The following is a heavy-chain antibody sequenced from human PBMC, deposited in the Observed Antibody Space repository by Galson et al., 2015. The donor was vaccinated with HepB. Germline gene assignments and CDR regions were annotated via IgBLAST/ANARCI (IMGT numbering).Heavy chain of an antibody. CDR2: IYTSGST. Sequence: TLSLTCTVSGGSISSGSYYWSWIRQPTGKGLEWIGRIYTSGSTNYNPSLKSRVTISVDTSKNQFSLKLSSVTAADTAVYYCARGFYSSPPGNYWGQGTLVTVSS. J-gene: IGHJ4*02. CDR3: ARGFYSSPPGNY. CDR1: GGSISSGSYY. D-gene: IGHD6-13*01. V-gene: IGHV4-61*02.